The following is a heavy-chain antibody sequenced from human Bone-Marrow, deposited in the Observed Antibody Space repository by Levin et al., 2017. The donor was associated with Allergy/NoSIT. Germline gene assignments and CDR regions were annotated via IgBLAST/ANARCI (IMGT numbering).Heavy chain of an antibody. CDR1: GFSFSNYA. CDR3: ARGRGYLNLNY. J-gene: IGHJ4*02. Sequence: GGSLRLSCVASGFSFSNYAMHWVRQTPGEGLEWVAVISFDGNNKKYAESVQGRFKISRDNSQNTIYLQVNSLRPEDTAVYYCARGRGYLNLNYWGQGTLVTVSS. CDR2: ISFDGNNK. D-gene: IGHD3-22*01. V-gene: IGHV3-30*03.